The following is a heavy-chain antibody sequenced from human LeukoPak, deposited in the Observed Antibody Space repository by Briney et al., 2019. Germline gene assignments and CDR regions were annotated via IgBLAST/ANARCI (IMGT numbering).Heavy chain of an antibody. CDR3: ASNWNYEFSAFDI. V-gene: IGHV3-48*01. D-gene: IGHD1-7*01. Sequence: QAGGSLRLSCAASGFTFSSYSMNWVRQAPGKGLEWVSYISSSSSTIYYADSVKGRFTISRDNAKNSLYLQMNSLRAEDTAVYYCASNWNYEFSAFDIWGQGTMVAVSS. CDR1: GFTFSSYS. J-gene: IGHJ3*02. CDR2: ISSSSSTI.